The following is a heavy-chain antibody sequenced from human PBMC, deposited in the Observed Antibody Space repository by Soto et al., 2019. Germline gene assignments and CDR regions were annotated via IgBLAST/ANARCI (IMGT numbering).Heavy chain of an antibody. J-gene: IGHJ6*02. D-gene: IGHD5-12*01. CDR2: ISSSGSTI. Sequence: PGGSLRLSFAASGFTFSDYYMSWIRQAPGKGLEWVSYISSSGSTIYYADSVKGRFTISRDNAKNSLYLQMNSLRAEDTAVYYCARDRGGYNYKEGLRRYYYYGMDVWGQGTTVTVSS. CDR3: ARDRGGYNYKEGLRRYYYYGMDV. CDR1: GFTFSDYY. V-gene: IGHV3-11*01.